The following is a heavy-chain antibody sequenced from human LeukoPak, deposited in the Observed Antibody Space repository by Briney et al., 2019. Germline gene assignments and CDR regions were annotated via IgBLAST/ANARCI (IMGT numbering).Heavy chain of an antibody. D-gene: IGHD3-9*01. J-gene: IGHJ4*02. CDR3: AKGQYFDWPIDY. V-gene: IGHV3-9*01. Sequence: PGRSLRLSCAASGFTFDDYAMHWVRQAPGKGLEWVSGISWNSGSIGYADSVKGRFTISRDNAKNSLYLQMNSLRAEDTALYYCAKGQYFDWPIDYWGQGTLVTVSS. CDR2: ISWNSGSI. CDR1: GFTFDDYA.